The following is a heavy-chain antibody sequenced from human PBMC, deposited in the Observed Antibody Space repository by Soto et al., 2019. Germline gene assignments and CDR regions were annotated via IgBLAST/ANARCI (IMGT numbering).Heavy chain of an antibody. J-gene: IGHJ4*02. CDR3: AKDTTIWQWPYVGYFDY. CDR2: ISYDGSNK. CDR1: GFTFSSYG. D-gene: IGHD6-19*01. V-gene: IGHV3-30*18. Sequence: XESLRLSCAASGFTFSSYGMHWVRQAPGKGLEWVAVISYDGSNKYYADSVKGRFTISRDNSKNTLYLQMNSLRAEDTAVYYCAKDTTIWQWPYVGYFDYWGQGTLVTVSS.